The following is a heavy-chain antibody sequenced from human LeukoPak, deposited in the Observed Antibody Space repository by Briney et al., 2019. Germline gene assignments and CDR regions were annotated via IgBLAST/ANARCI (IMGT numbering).Heavy chain of an antibody. J-gene: IGHJ4*02. V-gene: IGHV1-18*04. Sequence: GASVKVSCKASGYTFTSYYMHWVRQAPGQGLEWMGWISGYNGNTNYAQKFQGRITMTTETSTSTAYMELRSLRSDDTAVYYCARSDISIVRGAMVWGQGTLVIVSS. CDR3: ARSDISIVRGAMV. CDR2: ISGYNGNT. CDR1: GYTFTSYY. D-gene: IGHD3-10*01.